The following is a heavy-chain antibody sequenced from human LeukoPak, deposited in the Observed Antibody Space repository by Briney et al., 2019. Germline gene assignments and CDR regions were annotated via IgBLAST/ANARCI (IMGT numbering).Heavy chain of an antibody. CDR3: ARARGWGGYYSDS. D-gene: IGHD6-19*01. J-gene: IGHJ4*02. CDR1: GYTFNTYW. V-gene: IGHV3-7*05. CDR2: IKQDGSEK. Sequence: PGGSLRLSCAGSGYTFNTYWMSWVRQAPGKGLEWVANIKQDGSEKSHVDSVKGRFTISRDNAKNSLYLHMSSLRAEDTAVYYCARARGWGGYYSDSWGQGALVTVSS.